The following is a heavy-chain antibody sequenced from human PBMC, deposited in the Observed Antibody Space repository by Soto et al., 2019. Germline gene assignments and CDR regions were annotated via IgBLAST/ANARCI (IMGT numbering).Heavy chain of an antibody. CDR2: ISSSSSTI. D-gene: IGHD4-17*01. Sequence: GGSLRLSCAASGFTFSSYSMNWVRQAPGKGLEWVSYISSSSSTIYYADSVKGRFTISRDNAKNSLYLQMNSLRAEDTAVYYCARDISTSIDYGGPAAFDYWGQGTLVTVSS. V-gene: IGHV3-48*01. J-gene: IGHJ4*02. CDR1: GFTFSSYS. CDR3: ARDISTSIDYGGPAAFDY.